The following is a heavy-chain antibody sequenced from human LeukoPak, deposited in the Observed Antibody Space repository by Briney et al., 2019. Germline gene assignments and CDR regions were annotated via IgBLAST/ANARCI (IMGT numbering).Heavy chain of an antibody. V-gene: IGHV4-61*02. J-gene: IGHJ4*02. D-gene: IGHD3-9*01. CDR1: GGSISSGSYY. CDR3: ARGGWADWFPCDY. CDR2: IYTSGST. Sequence: SETLSLTCTVSGGSISSGSYYWSWIRQPAGKGLEWIGRIYTSGSTNYNPSLTSRVTMSLDTSKNQVSLKVYSMTAANTAVYFCARGGWADWFPCDYWGQGTLVTVSS.